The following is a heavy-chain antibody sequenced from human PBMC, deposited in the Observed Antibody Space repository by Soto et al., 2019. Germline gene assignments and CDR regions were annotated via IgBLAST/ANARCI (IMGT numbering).Heavy chain of an antibody. CDR3: TAGKLYPSLDFDY. J-gene: IGHJ4*02. CDR1: GFTFNDYT. V-gene: IGHV3-49*04. D-gene: IGHD2-8*01. CDR2: IRSKAYGGTT. Sequence: LRLSCTASGFTFNDYTLSWVRQAPGKGLEWVGFIRSKAYGGTTEYAASVKGRFTISRDDSKSIAYLQMNSLKTEDTAVYYCTAGKLYPSLDFDYWGQGTLVTVSS.